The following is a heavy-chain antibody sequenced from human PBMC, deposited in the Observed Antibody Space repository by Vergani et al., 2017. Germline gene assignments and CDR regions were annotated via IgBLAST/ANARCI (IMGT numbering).Heavy chain of an antibody. CDR2: IYPGDSDT. CDR3: ARMSEMYGSSDYFDY. CDR1: GYSFTSYW. J-gene: IGHJ4*02. D-gene: IGHD6-6*01. V-gene: IGHV5-51*01. Sequence: EVQLVQSGAEVKKPGESLKISCKGSGYSFTSYWIGWVRQMPGKGLGLMGIIYPGDSDTRYSPSFQGQVTISADKSISTAYLQWSSLKASDAAMYYCARMSEMYGSSDYFDYWGQGTLVTVSS.